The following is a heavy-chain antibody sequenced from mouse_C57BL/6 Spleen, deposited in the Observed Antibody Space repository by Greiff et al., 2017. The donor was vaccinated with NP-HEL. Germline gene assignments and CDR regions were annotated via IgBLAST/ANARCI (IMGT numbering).Heavy chain of an antibody. CDR2: INPSNGDT. Sequence: QVQLQQPGTELVKPGASVKLSCKASGYTFTSYWMHWVKQRPGQGLEWIGNINPSNGDTNYNENLQNKATLTVDKSSSTAYMHLSSLTSEDSAGYCWARDSGYAFDHWGQGTTLTVSS. CDR3: ARDSGYAFDH. V-gene: IGHV1-53*01. CDR1: GYTFTSYW. J-gene: IGHJ2*01. D-gene: IGHD3-2*02.